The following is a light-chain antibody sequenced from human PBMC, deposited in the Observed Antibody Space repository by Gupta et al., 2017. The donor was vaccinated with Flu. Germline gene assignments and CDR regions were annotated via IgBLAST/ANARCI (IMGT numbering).Light chain of an antibody. V-gene: IGKV1-9*01. CDR3: QPVDPYPVT. CDR1: QAISHS. J-gene: IGKJ4*01. CDR2: AVS. Sequence: PSFLSASVGDRVAITCRASQAISHSLAWYQQKAGEGPKLLIYAVSTLHTEVPSRFSGSGSGTEFTLTISSLQPEDFGIYYCQPVDPYPVTFGGGTKVEVK.